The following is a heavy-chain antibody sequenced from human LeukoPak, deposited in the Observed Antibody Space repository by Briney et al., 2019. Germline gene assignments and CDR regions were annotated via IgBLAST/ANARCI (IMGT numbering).Heavy chain of an antibody. CDR2: ISGSGEIT. CDR1: GFSFSSYA. CDR3: ARDRSGSYYEPFDC. Sequence: SGGSLRLSCAASGFSFSSYAMSWVRQAPGMRLEWVSSISGSGEITYYADSLEGRFTISRDNSKNTLYLQMNSLRAEDTAVYYCARDRSGSYYEPFDCWGQGTLVTVSS. D-gene: IGHD3-10*01. V-gene: IGHV3-23*01. J-gene: IGHJ4*02.